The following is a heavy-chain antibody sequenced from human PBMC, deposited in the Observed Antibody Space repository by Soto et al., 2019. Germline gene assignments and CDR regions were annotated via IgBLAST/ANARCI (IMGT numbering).Heavy chain of an antibody. CDR1: GASFSGYY. CDR3: ARGRIRGYSGYDLFSAPGRNYYYYYGMDV. CDR2: INHSEST. Sequence: SETLSLNCAVNGASFSGYYWSWICQPPGKGLEWIGEINHSESTNYNPSLKSRVTISVDTSKNQFSLKLSSVTAADTAVYYCARGRIRGYSGYDLFSAPGRNYYYYYGMDVWGQGTTVT. J-gene: IGHJ6*02. V-gene: IGHV4-34*01. D-gene: IGHD5-12*01.